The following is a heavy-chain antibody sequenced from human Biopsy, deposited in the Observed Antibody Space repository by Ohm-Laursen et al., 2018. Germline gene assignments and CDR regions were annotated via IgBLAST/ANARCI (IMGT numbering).Heavy chain of an antibody. Sequence: LSLTCAASGFIFSTYTMNWVRQAPGEGLEWVSSISSRSGDIYYADSVKGRFTISRDNAKNSLFLHMNSLRAEDTAVYYCARAKSVLDYFYGLDVWGQGTTVTVSS. D-gene: IGHD5/OR15-5a*01. J-gene: IGHJ6*02. CDR1: GFIFSTYT. V-gene: IGHV3-21*04. CDR2: ISSRSGDI. CDR3: ARAKSVLDYFYGLDV.